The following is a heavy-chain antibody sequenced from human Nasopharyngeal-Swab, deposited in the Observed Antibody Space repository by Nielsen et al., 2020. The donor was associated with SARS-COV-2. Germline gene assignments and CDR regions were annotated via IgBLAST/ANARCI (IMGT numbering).Heavy chain of an antibody. CDR3: ARDSGRRRNDYGNSRHAFDI. V-gene: IGHV1-69*06. CDR1: GGTFSSYA. D-gene: IGHD4-17*01. Sequence: SVKVSCKASGGTFSSYAISWVRQAPGQGLEWVGGIIPISGTAHYAQKFQGRVTITADKPTSTAYMDLTSLRSDDTAVYYCARDSGRRRNDYGNSRHAFDIWGQGTLVTVSS. J-gene: IGHJ3*02. CDR2: IIPISGTA.